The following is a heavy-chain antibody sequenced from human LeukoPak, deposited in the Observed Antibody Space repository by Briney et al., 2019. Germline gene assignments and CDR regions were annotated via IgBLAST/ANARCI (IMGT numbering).Heavy chain of an antibody. CDR1: SGSISTSNYY. Sequence: PSETLSLTCTVSSGSISTSNYYWSWIRQPPGKGLEWIGEINHSGSTNYNPSLKSRVTISVDTSKNQFSLKLSSVTAADTAVYYCARARGYIPHYYYYYMDVWGKGTTVTISS. D-gene: IGHD3-3*01. CDR2: INHSGST. V-gene: IGHV4-39*07. CDR3: ARARGYIPHYYYYYMDV. J-gene: IGHJ6*03.